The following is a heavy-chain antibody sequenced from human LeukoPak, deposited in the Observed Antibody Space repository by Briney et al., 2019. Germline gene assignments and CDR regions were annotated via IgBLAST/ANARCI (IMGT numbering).Heavy chain of an antibody. J-gene: IGHJ5*02. V-gene: IGHV1-18*01. CDR3: ARDLVSSYYDILTGINWFDP. CDR1: GYTFTSYG. CDR2: ISAYNGNT. D-gene: IGHD3-9*01. Sequence: ASVKVSCEASGYTFTSYGISWVRQAPGQGLEWMGWISAYNGNTNYAQKLQGRVTMTTDTSTSTAYMELRSLRSDDTAVYYCARDLVSSYYDILTGINWFDPWGQGTLVTVSS.